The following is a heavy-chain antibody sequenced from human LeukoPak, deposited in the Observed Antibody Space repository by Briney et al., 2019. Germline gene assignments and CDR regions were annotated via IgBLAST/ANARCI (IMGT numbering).Heavy chain of an antibody. J-gene: IGHJ6*03. Sequence: QAGGSLRLSCAATGFTFSSYAKSWVRQAPGKGLEWVSGISGSGGRTYYADSVKGRFTISRDNSKNTVYLQMNSLRAEDTAVYYCAKGGVTIFGVDHYYYMDVWGKGTTVTVSS. V-gene: IGHV3-23*01. CDR3: AKGGVTIFGVDHYYYMDV. CDR1: GFTFSSYA. D-gene: IGHD3-3*01. CDR2: ISGSGGRT.